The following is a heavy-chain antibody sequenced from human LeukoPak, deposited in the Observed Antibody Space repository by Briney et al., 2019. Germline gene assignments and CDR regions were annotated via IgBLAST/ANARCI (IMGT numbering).Heavy chain of an antibody. D-gene: IGHD3-22*01. V-gene: IGHV3-11*06. Sequence: KPGGSLRLSCGASGFIFSDHYMNWVRQAPGKGLEWVSYISDIGSKTNYAESVKGRFTISRDNAKNSLYLQMNSLRDEDTAVYYCAKDSNYYHSSGYYYAYFQHWGQGTLVTVSS. CDR2: ISDIGSKT. J-gene: IGHJ1*01. CDR3: AKDSNYYHSSGYYYAYFQH. CDR1: GFIFSDHY.